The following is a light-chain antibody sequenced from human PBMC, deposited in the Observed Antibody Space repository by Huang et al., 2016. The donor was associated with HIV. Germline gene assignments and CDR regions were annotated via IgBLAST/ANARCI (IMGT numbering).Light chain of an antibody. CDR3: QQYNDWPPLT. Sequence: EIVMTQSPATLSMSPGERATLSCRASQNIGNDLAWYQREPGRAPRLRIYGASTRATGIPARFTGGGSGTEFTLTISSLQSEDFVVYYCQQYNDWPPLTFGGGTKVEIK. CDR1: QNIGND. V-gene: IGKV3-15*01. J-gene: IGKJ4*01. CDR2: GAS.